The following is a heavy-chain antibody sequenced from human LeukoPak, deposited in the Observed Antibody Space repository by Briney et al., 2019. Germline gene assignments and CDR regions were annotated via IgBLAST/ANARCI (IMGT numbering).Heavy chain of an antibody. V-gene: IGHV1-46*01. Sequence: ASVKVSCKASGYTFTSYDINWVRQAPGQGLEWMGIINPSGGSTSYAQKFQGRVTMTRDTSTSTVYMELSSLRSEDTAVYYCARDLIVGATYWFDPWGQGTLVTVSS. CDR2: INPSGGST. CDR1: GYTFTSYD. CDR3: ARDLIVGATYWFDP. D-gene: IGHD1-26*01. J-gene: IGHJ5*02.